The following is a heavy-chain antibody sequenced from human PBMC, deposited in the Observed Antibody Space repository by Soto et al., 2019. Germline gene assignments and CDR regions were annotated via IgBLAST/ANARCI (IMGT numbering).Heavy chain of an antibody. CDR1: GFTFSSYA. CDR3: AKDQDWIAVAGCFDY. CDR2: ISGSGGST. Sequence: TGGSLRLSCAASGFTFSSYAMSWVRQAPGKGLEWVSAISGSGGSTYYADSVKGRFTISRDNSKNTLYLQMNSLRAEDTAVYYCAKDQDWIAVAGCFDYWGQGTLVTVSS. D-gene: IGHD6-19*01. V-gene: IGHV3-23*01. J-gene: IGHJ4*02.